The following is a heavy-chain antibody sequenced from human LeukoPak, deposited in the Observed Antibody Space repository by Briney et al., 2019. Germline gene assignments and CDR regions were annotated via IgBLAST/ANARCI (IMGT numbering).Heavy chain of an antibody. Sequence: ASVKVSCKASGYTFTSYYVHWVRQAPGPGLEWMGMINPSGGSTTYSQKSQGRITMTRGTSTSTVYMELSSLRSEDTAVYYCARGPGTNIDYWGQGTLVTVSS. CDR3: ARGPGTNIDY. CDR1: GYTFTSYY. CDR2: INPSGGST. J-gene: IGHJ4*02. D-gene: IGHD3-10*01. V-gene: IGHV1-46*01.